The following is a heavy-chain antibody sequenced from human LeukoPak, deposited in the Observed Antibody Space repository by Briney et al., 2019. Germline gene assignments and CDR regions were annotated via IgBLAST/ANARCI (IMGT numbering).Heavy chain of an antibody. V-gene: IGHV4-38-2*02. CDR2: IYHSGST. CDR1: GYSISSGYY. CDR3: ARDLIDYGDYGRDYYYYYGMDV. J-gene: IGHJ6*04. Sequence: SETLSLTCAVSGYSISSGYYWGWIQQPPGKGLEWIGSIYHSGSTYYNPSLKSRVTISVDTSKNQFSLKLSSVTAADTAVYYCARDLIDYGDYGRDYYYYYGMDVWGKGTTVTVSS. D-gene: IGHD4-17*01.